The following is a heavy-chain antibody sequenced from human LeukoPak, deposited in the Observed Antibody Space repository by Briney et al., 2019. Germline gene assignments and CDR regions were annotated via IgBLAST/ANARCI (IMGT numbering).Heavy chain of an antibody. D-gene: IGHD3-10*01. CDR3: ARRTGSGSYLFDP. CDR1: GGSISSGSYY. CDR2: IYTSGST. J-gene: IGHJ5*02. Sequence: PSETLSLTCTVSGGSISSGSYYWSWIRQPAGKGLEWIGRIYTSGSTNYNPSLKSRVTISVDTSKNHFSLKLSSVTAADTAVYYCARRTGSGSYLFDPWGQGTLVTVSS. V-gene: IGHV4-61*02.